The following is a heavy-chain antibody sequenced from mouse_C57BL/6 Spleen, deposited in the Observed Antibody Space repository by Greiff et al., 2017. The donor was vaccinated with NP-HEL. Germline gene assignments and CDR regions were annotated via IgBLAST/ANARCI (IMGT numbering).Heavy chain of an antibody. Sequence: EVKLMESGGDLVKPGGSLKLSCAASGFTFSSYGMSWVRQTPDKRLEWVATISSGGSYTYYPDSVKGRFTISRDNAKNTLYLQMSSLKSEDTAMYYCARELGRKYFDVWGTGTTVTVSS. D-gene: IGHD4-1*01. V-gene: IGHV5-6*01. J-gene: IGHJ1*03. CDR2: ISSGGSYT. CDR1: GFTFSSYG. CDR3: ARELGRKYFDV.